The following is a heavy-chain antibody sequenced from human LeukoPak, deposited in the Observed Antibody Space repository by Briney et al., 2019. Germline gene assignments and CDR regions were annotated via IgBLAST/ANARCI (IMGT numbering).Heavy chain of an antibody. V-gene: IGHV2-5*02. D-gene: IGHD3-10*01. CDR3: ARTKRVWFGEAFDY. CDR1: GFSLSTSGVG. CDR2: LYWDDDK. J-gene: IGHJ4*02. Sequence: ESGPTLVNPPQTLTLTCTFSGFSLSTSGVGVGWIRQPPVKALEWLALLYWDDDKRYSPSLKSRLTITKDTSKNQVVLTMTNMDPVDTATYYCARTKRVWFGEAFDYWGQGTLVTVSS.